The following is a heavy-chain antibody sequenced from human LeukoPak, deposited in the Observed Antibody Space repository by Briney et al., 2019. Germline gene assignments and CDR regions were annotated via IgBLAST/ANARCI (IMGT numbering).Heavy chain of an antibody. J-gene: IGHJ4*02. CDR3: VRQYSGSYYEAFDY. D-gene: IGHD1-26*01. V-gene: IGHV3-64*01. CDR2: ISSDGDST. Sequence: GGSLRLSCAVSGFTFSNYGMHWVHQAPGKGLEYISGISSDGDSTYYANSVKGRFTISRDNFKNTLYLQMASLRAEDMGMYYCVRQYSGSYYEAFDYWGQGTLVTVSS. CDR1: GFTFSNYG.